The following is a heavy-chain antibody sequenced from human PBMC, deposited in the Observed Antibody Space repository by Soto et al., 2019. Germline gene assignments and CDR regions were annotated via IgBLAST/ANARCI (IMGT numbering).Heavy chain of an antibody. J-gene: IGHJ6*02. D-gene: IGHD3-3*01. CDR1: GGTFSSYA. CDR2: IIPTFDTP. V-gene: IGHV1-69*01. Sequence: QVQVVQSGAEVKKPGSSVKVSCKASGGTFSSYAISWVRQAPGQGLEWMGGIIPTFDTPHYAQKFQGRVTIGADESTSTAYMELNSLRSEDTAVYYCAPCTIWAGFFYGMDVWGQGTRVIVSS. CDR3: APCTIWAGFFYGMDV.